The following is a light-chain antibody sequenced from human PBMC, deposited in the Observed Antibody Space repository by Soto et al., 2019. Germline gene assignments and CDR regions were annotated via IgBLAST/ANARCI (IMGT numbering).Light chain of an antibody. J-gene: IGLJ3*02. CDR2: KDT. V-gene: IGLV3-25*03. CDR3: QSRDNSSPWV. Sequence: SYELTQPPSVSVSPGQTAKITCSGDALPKQSAYWYQQKPGRAPVLVIYKDTERPSGIPERFSGSNSGTTVTLTISGVQAEDEADYYCQSRDNSSPWVFGGGTKLTVL. CDR1: ALPKQS.